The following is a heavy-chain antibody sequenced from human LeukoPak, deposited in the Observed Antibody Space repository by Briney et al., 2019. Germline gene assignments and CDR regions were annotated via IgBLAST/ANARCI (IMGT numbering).Heavy chain of an antibody. CDR1: GFTFDDYA. D-gene: IGHD1-26*01. J-gene: IGHJ4*02. V-gene: IGHV3-9*01. CDR2: ISWNSGSI. CDR3: AKALEEGIVGATTAVDY. Sequence: GRSLRLSCAASGFTFDDYAMHWVRQAPGKGLEWVSGISWNSGSIGYADSVKGRFTIPRDNAKNSLYLQMNSLRAEDTALYYCAKALEEGIVGATTAVDYWGQGTLVTVSS.